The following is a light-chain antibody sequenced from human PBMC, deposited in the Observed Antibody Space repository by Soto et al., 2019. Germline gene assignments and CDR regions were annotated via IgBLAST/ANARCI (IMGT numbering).Light chain of an antibody. CDR1: QGISSA. CDR2: DAS. J-gene: IGKJ5*01. V-gene: IGKV1-13*02. CDR3: QQFNSYPPL. Sequence: AIPLTQSPSSLSASVGDRVTITCRASQGISSALAWYQQKPGKAPKLLIYDASSLESGVPSRFSGSGSGTDFTLTISSLQPEDFATYYCQQFNSYPPLFGQGTRLEIK.